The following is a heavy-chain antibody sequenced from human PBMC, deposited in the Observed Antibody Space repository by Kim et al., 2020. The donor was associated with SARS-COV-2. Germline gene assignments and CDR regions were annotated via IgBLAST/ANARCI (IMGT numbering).Heavy chain of an antibody. J-gene: IGHJ1*01. CDR3: AKARAGTADDFQH. D-gene: IGHD1-1*01. V-gene: IGHV3-43*01. Sequence: YADSVKGRFTISRDNSKNSLYLQMNSLRTEDTALYYCAKARAGTADDFQHWGQGTLVTVSS.